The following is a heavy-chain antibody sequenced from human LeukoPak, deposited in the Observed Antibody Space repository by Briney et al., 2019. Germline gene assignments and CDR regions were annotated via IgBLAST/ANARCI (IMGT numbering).Heavy chain of an antibody. D-gene: IGHD3-22*01. Sequence: GGSLRLSCAPSGFTFSDYYMSWIRQAPGKGLEWVSYISNSSSYTNYADSVKGRFTISRDNAKNSLYLQMNSLRAEDTAVYYCAREGGTYYYDSSGSPGAWGYWGQGTLVTVSS. J-gene: IGHJ4*02. CDR1: GFTFSDYY. V-gene: IGHV3-11*06. CDR2: ISNSSSYT. CDR3: AREGGTYYYDSSGSPGAWGY.